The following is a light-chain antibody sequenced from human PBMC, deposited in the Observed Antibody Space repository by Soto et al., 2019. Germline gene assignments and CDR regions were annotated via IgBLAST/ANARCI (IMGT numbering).Light chain of an antibody. J-gene: IGLJ3*02. CDR1: SSDIGTFNY. V-gene: IGLV2-11*01. CDR2: DVF. Sequence: ALTQPPSVSGSPGHSVTISCIGTSSDIGTFNYASWHQQRPGKAPRLIIYDVFQRPSGVPDRFSASKSGITASLTISGLQAEDEADYYCCSYATGDSFKFGGGTKVTVL. CDR3: CSYATGDSFK.